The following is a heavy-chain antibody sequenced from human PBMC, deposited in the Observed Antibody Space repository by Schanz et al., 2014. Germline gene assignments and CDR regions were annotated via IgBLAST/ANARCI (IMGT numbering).Heavy chain of an antibody. CDR1: GFTFSNHA. J-gene: IGHJ4*02. Sequence: EVPLLESGGGLVQPGGSLRLSCAASGFTFSNHALSWVRQAPGKGLEWVSDISDSGDSTHYADSVKGRFTISRDNSKNTLYLQMNSLSAEDTAVYYCAKVAPAATYLDSWGQGTLVIVSS. D-gene: IGHD2-2*01. CDR2: ISDSGDST. V-gene: IGHV3-23*01. CDR3: AKVAPAATYLDS.